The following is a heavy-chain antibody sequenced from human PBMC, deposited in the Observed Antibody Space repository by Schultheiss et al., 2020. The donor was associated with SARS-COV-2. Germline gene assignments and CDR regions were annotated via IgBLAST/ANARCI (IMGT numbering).Heavy chain of an antibody. D-gene: IGHD5-18*01. J-gene: IGHJ4*02. CDR2: IYYSGST. Sequence: SETLSLTCAVYGGSFSGYYWGWIRQPPGKGLEWIGSIYYSGSTYYNPSLKSRVTISVDTSKNQFSLKLSSVTAADTAVYYCARVTRLYSYGERFDYWGQGTLVTVSS. CDR1: GGSFSGYY. CDR3: ARVTRLYSYGERFDY. V-gene: IGHV4-34*01.